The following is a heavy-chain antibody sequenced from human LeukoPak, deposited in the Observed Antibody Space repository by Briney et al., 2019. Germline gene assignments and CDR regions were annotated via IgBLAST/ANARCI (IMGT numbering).Heavy chain of an antibody. D-gene: IGHD3-9*01. CDR3: ARGDWLNPREDY. Sequence: ASVKVSCKASGGTFSSYAISWVRQAPGQGLEWMGWISTYNGNTNYAQKLQGRVTITTDTSTSTAYMELRCLRSDDTALYYCARGDWLNPREDYWGQGTLVTVSS. V-gene: IGHV1-18*01. CDR2: ISTYNGNT. J-gene: IGHJ4*02. CDR1: GGTFSSYA.